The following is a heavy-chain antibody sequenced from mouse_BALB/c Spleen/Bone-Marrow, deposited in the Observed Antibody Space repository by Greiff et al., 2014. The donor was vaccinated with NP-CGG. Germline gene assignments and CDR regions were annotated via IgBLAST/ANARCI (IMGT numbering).Heavy chain of an antibody. CDR1: GFNIKDIY. V-gene: IGHV14-3*02. Sequence: EVQLQQSGAELVKPGASVKLSCTASGFNIKDIYMHWVKQRPEQGLEWIGRIDPANGNIKYDPKFQGKATITADTSSNTAYLQLSRPTSEDTAVYYCASYHYGYYFDYWGQGTTLTVSS. CDR3: ASYHYGYYFDY. CDR2: IDPANGNI. D-gene: IGHD2-4*01. J-gene: IGHJ2*01.